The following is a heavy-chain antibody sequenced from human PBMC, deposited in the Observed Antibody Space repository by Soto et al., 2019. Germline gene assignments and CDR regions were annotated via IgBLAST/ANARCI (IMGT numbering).Heavy chain of an antibody. Sequence: EVQVLESGGGLVQPGVSLRLSCEVSGFTLSNYAMTWVRQVPGKGLEWVASIFSGGASSHADSVQGRFTVSRDNSKNTVYLQINGLRDEDTAVYYCGRDPNGDYVGAFDFWGQGTMVAVS. J-gene: IGHJ3*01. CDR1: GFTLSNYA. CDR3: GRDPNGDYVGAFDF. V-gene: IGHV3-23*01. D-gene: IGHD4-17*01. CDR2: SIFSGGAS.